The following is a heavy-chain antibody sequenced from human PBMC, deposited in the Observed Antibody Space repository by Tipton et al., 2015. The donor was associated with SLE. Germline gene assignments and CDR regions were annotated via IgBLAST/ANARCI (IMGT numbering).Heavy chain of an antibody. CDR2: ISSSGSTI. V-gene: IGHV3-48*03. Sequence: GSLRLSCAASGFTFSSYEMNWVRQAPGKGLEWVSYISSSGSTIYYADSVKGRFTISRDNAKNSLYLQMSSLRAEDTAVYYCARAETVTDAFDIWGQGTMVTVSS. CDR1: GFTFSSYE. J-gene: IGHJ3*02. D-gene: IGHD1-1*01. CDR3: ARAETVTDAFDI.